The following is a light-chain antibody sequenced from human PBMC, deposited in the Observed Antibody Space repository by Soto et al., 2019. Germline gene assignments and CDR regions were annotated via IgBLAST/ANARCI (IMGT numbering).Light chain of an antibody. CDR2: GGS. J-gene: IGKJ1*01. CDR1: QSVGSRW. Sequence: EIVLTQSPGTVSLSPGERATLSCRASQSVGSRWLAWYQQKPGQAPRVLIYGGSNRATGIPDRFSGSGSGTDFTLTISRLEPEDFAVYYCQQYYSSRTFGQGTKME. CDR3: QQYYSSRT. V-gene: IGKV3-20*01.